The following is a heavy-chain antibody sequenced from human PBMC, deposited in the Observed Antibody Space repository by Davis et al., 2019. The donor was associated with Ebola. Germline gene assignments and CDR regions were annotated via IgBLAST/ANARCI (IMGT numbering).Heavy chain of an antibody. CDR1: GFTFSNAW. J-gene: IGHJ6*02. Sequence: PGGSLRLSCVASGFTFSNAWMSWVRQAPGKGLEWVGRIKSKTDGGTTDYAAPVKGRFTISRDDSKNTLYLQMNSLKTEDTAVYYCTTANGDYTGREYYYYYGMDVWGQGTTVTVSS. CDR3: TTANGDYTGREYYYYYGMDV. V-gene: IGHV3-15*01. CDR2: IKSKTDGGTT. D-gene: IGHD4-17*01.